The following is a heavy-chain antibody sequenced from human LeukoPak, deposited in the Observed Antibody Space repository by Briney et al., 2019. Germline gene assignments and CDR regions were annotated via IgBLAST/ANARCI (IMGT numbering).Heavy chain of an antibody. CDR3: AINYDSSGYYPFDY. CDR2: ISGSGGST. Sequence: GGSLRLSCAASGFTFSSYAMSWVRQAPGKGLEWVSAISGSGGSTYYADSVKGRFTISRDNSKNTLYLQMNSLRAEDTAVYYCAINYDSSGYYPFDYWGQGTLVPVSS. J-gene: IGHJ4*02. D-gene: IGHD3-22*01. V-gene: IGHV3-23*01. CDR1: GFTFSSYA.